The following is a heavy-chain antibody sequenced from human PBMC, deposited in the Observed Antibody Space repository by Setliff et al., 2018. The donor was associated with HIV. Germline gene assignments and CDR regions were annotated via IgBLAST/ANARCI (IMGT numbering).Heavy chain of an antibody. Sequence: GASVKVSCKASGYTFTTYAMNWVRQAPGQGLEWMGWINTNTGNPTSAQGFTGRFVFSVDTSVSTAYLQISSLKAEDTAVYYCARESDDGNFLGWFDPWGQGTLVTVS. J-gene: IGHJ5*02. CDR1: GYTFTTYA. D-gene: IGHD1-26*01. CDR3: ARESDDGNFLGWFDP. V-gene: IGHV7-4-1*02. CDR2: INTNTGNP.